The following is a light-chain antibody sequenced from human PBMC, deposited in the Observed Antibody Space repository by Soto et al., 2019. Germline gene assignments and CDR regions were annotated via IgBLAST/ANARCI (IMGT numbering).Light chain of an antibody. CDR2: LGS. CDR3: MQAHQTTLT. Sequence: IVLNQSPLSLPVTPGEPASISCMSSQSLRHSTRFNNLDWCLQKPGQSPQILIVLGSNRVSGVPDRCSGSGSGRDFTLKISRVEDEDVWVEYCMQAHQTTLTFGGGTKVDIK. J-gene: IGKJ4*01. CDR1: QSLRHSTRFNN. V-gene: IGKV2-28*01.